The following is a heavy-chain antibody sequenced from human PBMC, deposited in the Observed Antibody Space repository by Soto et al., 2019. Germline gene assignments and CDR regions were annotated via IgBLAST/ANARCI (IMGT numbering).Heavy chain of an antibody. D-gene: IGHD5-12*01. CDR1: GYTFTNYY. CDR2: INPSGGIT. Sequence: QVQLVQSGAEVKKPGASVKVSCKASGYTFTNYYIHWVRQAPGQGLEWMGIINPSGGITSYAQKLQGRVTMTRDTSTSTVYMELSSLRSEDTAVYYCAREGGDGYNSVWVRVLRPFDIWGQGTRVTVSS. J-gene: IGHJ3*02. CDR3: AREGGDGYNSVWVRVLRPFDI. V-gene: IGHV1-46*01.